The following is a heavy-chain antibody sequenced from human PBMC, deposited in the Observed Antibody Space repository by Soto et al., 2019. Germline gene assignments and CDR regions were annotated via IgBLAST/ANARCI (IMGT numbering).Heavy chain of an antibody. D-gene: IGHD5-18*01. CDR3: GRDPELWDENVATRPSIYYYGMDV. CDR1: GFTLSNHY. J-gene: IGHJ6*02. CDR2: ISRSGSTI. V-gene: IGHV3-11*01. Sequence: PGGSLRLSCEASGFTLSNHYMSWIRQAPGKGLEWVSYISRSGSTIYYADSVRGRFTISRDNSKNSLYLQMDSLRAEDTAMYYCGRDPELWDENVATRPSIYYYGMDVWGQGTTVTVSS.